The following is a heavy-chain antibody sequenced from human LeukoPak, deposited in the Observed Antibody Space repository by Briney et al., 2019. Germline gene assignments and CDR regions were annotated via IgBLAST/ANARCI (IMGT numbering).Heavy chain of an antibody. CDR1: GFTFSSYA. CDR2: ISGSGGST. V-gene: IGHV3-23*01. CDR3: AKTDPCGGDCYSPNWFDP. D-gene: IGHD2-21*02. Sequence: GGSLRLSCAASGFTFSSYAMSWVRQAPGKGLEWVSAISGSGGSTYYADSVEGRFTISRDNSKNTLYLQMNSLRAEDTAVYYCAKTDPCGGDCYSPNWFDPWGQGTLVTVSS. J-gene: IGHJ5*02.